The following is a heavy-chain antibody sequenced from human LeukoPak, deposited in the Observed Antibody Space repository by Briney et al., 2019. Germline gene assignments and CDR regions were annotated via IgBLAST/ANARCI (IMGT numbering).Heavy chain of an antibody. CDR2: INPNSGGT. CDR1: GYTFTGYY. D-gene: IGHD2-15*01. V-gene: IGHV1-2*06. J-gene: IGHJ4*02. Sequence: GASVKVSCKASGYTFTGYYMHWVRQAPGQGLEWMGRINPNSGGTNYAQKFQGRVTMTRDTPISTAYMELSRLRSDDTAVYYCARQYCSGGSCYAEYYFDYWGQGTLVTVSS. CDR3: ARQYCSGGSCYAEYYFDY.